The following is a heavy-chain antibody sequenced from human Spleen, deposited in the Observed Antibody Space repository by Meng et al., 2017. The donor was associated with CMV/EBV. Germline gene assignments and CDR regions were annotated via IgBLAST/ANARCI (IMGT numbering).Heavy chain of an antibody. Sequence: GESLKISCAASGFNFDEYTMSWVRQAPGKGLEWVSGMHWNGGRTGYADSVKGRFTISRDNAKNSLYLQMNSLRAEDTALYYCARVSAVTTFGPPTVFDYWGQGTLVTVSS. CDR1: GFNFDEYT. J-gene: IGHJ4*02. CDR3: ARVSAVTTFGPPTVFDY. D-gene: IGHD4-17*01. V-gene: IGHV3-20*04. CDR2: MHWNGGRT.